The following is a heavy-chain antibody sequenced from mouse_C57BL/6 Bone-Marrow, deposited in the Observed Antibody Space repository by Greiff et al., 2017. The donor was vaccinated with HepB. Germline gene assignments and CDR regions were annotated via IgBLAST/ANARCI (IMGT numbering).Heavy chain of an antibody. D-gene: IGHD1-1*01. CDR2: INPSSGYT. V-gene: IGHV1-7*01. CDR1: GYTFTSYW. Sequence: QVQLQQPGAELAKPGASVKLSCKASGYTFTSYWMHWVKQRPGQGLEWIGYINPSSGYTKYNQKFKDKATLTADKSSSTAYMQLSSLTSEDSAVYYCAREGTTVVARNWFAYGGQGTLVTVSA. J-gene: IGHJ3*01. CDR3: AREGTTVVARNWFAY.